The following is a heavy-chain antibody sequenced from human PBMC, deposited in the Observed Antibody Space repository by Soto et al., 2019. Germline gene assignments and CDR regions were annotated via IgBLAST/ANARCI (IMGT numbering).Heavy chain of an antibody. CDR1: GGSVSGGGYY. D-gene: IGHD3-10*01. Sequence: QVQLQESGPGLVKPSQTLSLTCTVSGGSVSGGGYYWSWIRQHPGKGLEWIEYIYYSGSTYYNPSLKSRVTISVDTSKNQFSLKLSSVTAADTAVYYCARELRFGEDYYGMHVSGQGTTVTVSS. CDR3: ARELRFGEDYYGMHV. CDR2: IYYSGST. V-gene: IGHV4-31*03. J-gene: IGHJ6*02.